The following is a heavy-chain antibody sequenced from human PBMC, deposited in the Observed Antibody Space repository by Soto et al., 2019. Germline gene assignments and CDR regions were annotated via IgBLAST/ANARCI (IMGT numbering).Heavy chain of an antibody. CDR2: VDPSDSYT. V-gene: IGHV5-10-1*01. Sequence: GESLKISCKGSGYSFPSYWLSWVRQMPGKGLEWMGRVDPSDSYTNYSPPFQGHVTISMDKSITTPYLQWSSLKASDTAIHYCARHDSYTGSYSGDIFDIWGPGTMVTVSS. CDR3: ARHDSYTGSYSGDIFDI. D-gene: IGHD1-26*01. J-gene: IGHJ3*02. CDR1: GYSFPSYW.